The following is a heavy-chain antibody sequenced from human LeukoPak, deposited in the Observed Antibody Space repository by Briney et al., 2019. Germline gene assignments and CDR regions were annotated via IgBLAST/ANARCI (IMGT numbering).Heavy chain of an antibody. J-gene: IGHJ3*02. CDR2: ISYDGSNK. Sequence: GGSLRLSCAASGFTFSSYAMHWVRQAPGKGLEWVAVISYDGSNKYYADSVKGRFTISRDNSKNTLYLQMNSLRAEDTVVYYCARGGIAAADDAFDIWGQGTMVTVSS. V-gene: IGHV3-30-3*01. D-gene: IGHD6-13*01. CDR1: GFTFSSYA. CDR3: ARGGIAAADDAFDI.